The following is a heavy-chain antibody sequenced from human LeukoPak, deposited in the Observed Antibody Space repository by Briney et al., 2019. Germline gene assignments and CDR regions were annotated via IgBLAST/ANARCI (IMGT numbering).Heavy chain of an antibody. Sequence: PGGSLRLSYAPSRFTFSSYAMSWVRQAPGKGLEWVAVISGGGSGTYYADSVRGRFTISRDNSKNTVYLQMNSLRAEDTAIYYCAKAVGSSGYFSRDAFDIWGQGTMVTVSS. V-gene: IGHV3-23*01. CDR2: ISGGGSGT. D-gene: IGHD3-22*01. J-gene: IGHJ3*02. CDR1: RFTFSSYA. CDR3: AKAVGSSGYFSRDAFDI.